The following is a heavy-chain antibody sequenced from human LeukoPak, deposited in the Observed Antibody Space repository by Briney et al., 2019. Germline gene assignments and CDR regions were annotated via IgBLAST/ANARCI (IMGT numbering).Heavy chain of an antibody. CDR2: ISGSGGST. D-gene: IGHD6-19*01. CDR3: AKWARSGRWVDYDY. J-gene: IGHJ4*02. CDR1: GFTFSSYG. Sequence: GGSLRLSCAASGFTFSSYGMSWLRQAPGKGLEWVSAISGSGGSTYYADSVKGRFTISRDNSKNTLYLQMNSLRAEDTAVYYCAKWARSGRWVDYDYWGQGTLVTVSS. V-gene: IGHV3-23*01.